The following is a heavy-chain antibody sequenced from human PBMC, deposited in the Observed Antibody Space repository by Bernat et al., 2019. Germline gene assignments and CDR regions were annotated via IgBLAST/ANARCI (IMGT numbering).Heavy chain of an antibody. CDR1: GFTFDDYG. Sequence: EVQLVESGGGVVRPGVSLRLPCAASGFTFDDYGMSWVRQAPGKGLEWVSGINWNGGSTGYADSVKGRFTISRDNAKNTLYLQMNSLRAEDTAVYYCARIRMGYYDSSGYYYYYYGMDVWFQGTTVTVCS. CDR3: ARIRMGYYDSSGYYYYYYGMDV. CDR2: INWNGGST. V-gene: IGHV3-20*04. J-gene: IGHJ6*02. D-gene: IGHD3-22*01.